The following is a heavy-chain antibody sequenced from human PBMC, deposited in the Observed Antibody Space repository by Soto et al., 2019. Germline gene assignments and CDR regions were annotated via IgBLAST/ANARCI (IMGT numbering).Heavy chain of an antibody. V-gene: IGHV4-4*02. CDR1: SGSISSSNW. CDR2: IYHSGSP. CDR3: ATLYSSGWSPGAFDI. D-gene: IGHD6-19*01. Sequence: QVQLQESGPGLVKPSGTLSLTCAVSSGSISSSNWWSWVRQPPGKGLEWIGEIYHSGSPNYNPSLKSRVTISVDKSTNHFALKLSSVTAADTAVYYCATLYSSGWSPGAFDIWGQGTIVTVSS. J-gene: IGHJ3*02.